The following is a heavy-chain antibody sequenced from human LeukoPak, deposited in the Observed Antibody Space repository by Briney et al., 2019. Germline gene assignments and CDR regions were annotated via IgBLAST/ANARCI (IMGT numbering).Heavy chain of an antibody. Sequence: ASVKVSCKASGYTFTSHHINWVRQAAGQGLEWMGWMNPDTGNTAYAQKFQARVTMTWDTSISTAYMELSSLRSEDTAVYYCARSSGNTDAFDIWGQGTMVTVSS. J-gene: IGHJ3*02. CDR1: GYTFTSHH. D-gene: IGHD1/OR15-1a*01. CDR2: MNPDTGNT. CDR3: ARSSGNTDAFDI. V-gene: IGHV1-8*01.